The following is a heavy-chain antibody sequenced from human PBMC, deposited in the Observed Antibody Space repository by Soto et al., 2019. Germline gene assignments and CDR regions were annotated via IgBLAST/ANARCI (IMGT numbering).Heavy chain of an antibody. CDR1: GFTFSNSA. J-gene: IGHJ2*01. V-gene: IGHV3-30*09. CDR2: LSSDGSNI. CDR3: ARVHTSNGWWVWYFDL. Sequence: QVHLVESGGGVVQPGTSLTLSCEGSGFTFSNSALHWVRQAPGKGLEWVAALSSDGSNIQYVDSVKGRFAISRDNSKSSLYLQMNSLRPEDTAMYYCARVHTSNGWWVWYFDLWGRGTLVTVSS. D-gene: IGHD6-19*01.